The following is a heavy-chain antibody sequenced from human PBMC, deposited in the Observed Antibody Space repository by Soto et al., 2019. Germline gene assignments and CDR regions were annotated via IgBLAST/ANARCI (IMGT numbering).Heavy chain of an antibody. J-gene: IGHJ5*02. D-gene: IGHD3-10*01. CDR2: MYHSGST. CDR3: ARDAVTAIRGVNSWFDA. CDR1: GYSISSGYY. V-gene: IGHV4-38-2*02. Sequence: SETLSLTCTVSGYSISSGYYWGWVRQPPGKGLEWIGSMYHSGSTYYNPSLKSRVTISVDTAKNQFSLKLSSVTAADTAVYYCARDAVTAIRGVNSWFDAWGQGTLVTVSS.